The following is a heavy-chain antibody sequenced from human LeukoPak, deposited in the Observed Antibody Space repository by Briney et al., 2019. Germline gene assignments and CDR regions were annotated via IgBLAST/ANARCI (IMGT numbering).Heavy chain of an antibody. CDR1: GFTFSSYG. V-gene: IGHV3-30*18. CDR3: AKPYGGLFDY. J-gene: IGHJ4*02. D-gene: IGHD4-17*01. Sequence: GGSLRLSCAASGFTFSSYGMHWVRQAPGKGLEWVAVISYDGSNKYYADSVKGRFTISRDNSKNTLYLQMNSLRAEDTAVYYCAKPYGGLFDYWGQGTLVTVPS. CDR2: ISYDGSNK.